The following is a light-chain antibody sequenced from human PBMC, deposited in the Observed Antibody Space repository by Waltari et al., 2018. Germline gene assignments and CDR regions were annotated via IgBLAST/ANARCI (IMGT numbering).Light chain of an antibody. CDR1: QSLRSRNGFNY. V-gene: IGKV2-28*01. Sequence: DIVMTQSPRSLPVPPGKSSYISCRSSQSLRSRNGFNYVDWYLQKPVQSPHLLIYLGSERAAGVTDRFSGSGSGTEFTLKISRVEAEDVGVYYCMQSLQTPLTFGGGTKVEIE. J-gene: IGKJ4*01. CDR3: MQSLQTPLT. CDR2: LGS.